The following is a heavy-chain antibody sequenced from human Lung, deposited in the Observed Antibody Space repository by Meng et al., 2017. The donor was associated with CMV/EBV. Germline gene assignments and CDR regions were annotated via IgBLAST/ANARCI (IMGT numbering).Heavy chain of an antibody. CDR1: GDTFNKYV. CDR2: IIPMRSVT. V-gene: IGHV1-69*10. J-gene: IGHJ6*02. CDR3: VASEEFYHFRSGWEWYYHYGMDV. Sequence: SXXVSXKASGDTFNKYVTSWVRQAPGQGLEWMGGIIPMRSVTNYAQKFQGRVTIIADTSTATVYMELSSLRSEDTAMYYCVASEEFYHFRSGWEWYYHYGMDVWXPGTXVTVSS. D-gene: IGHD3-3*02.